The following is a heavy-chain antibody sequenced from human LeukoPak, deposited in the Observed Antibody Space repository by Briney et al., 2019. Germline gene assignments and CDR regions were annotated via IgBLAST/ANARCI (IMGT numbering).Heavy chain of an antibody. CDR1: GFTFSSYA. Sequence: RSGGSLRLSCAASGFTFSSYAMSWVRQAPGKGLEWVSAISGSGGSTYYADSVKGRFTISRDNSKNTLYLQMNSLRAEDTALYYCAKYNYDSGTYSMDVWGQGTTVTVSS. V-gene: IGHV3-23*01. CDR2: ISGSGGST. D-gene: IGHD3-10*01. CDR3: AKYNYDSGTYSMDV. J-gene: IGHJ6*02.